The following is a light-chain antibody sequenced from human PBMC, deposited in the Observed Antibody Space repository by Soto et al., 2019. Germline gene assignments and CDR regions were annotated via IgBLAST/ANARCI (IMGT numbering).Light chain of an antibody. CDR2: DAS. Sequence: EFVLTQSPGTLSLSPGERANLSCRASQTVSNNYLAWYQQKPGQAPRLLISDASNRATGIPDRFSGSGSGTDFTLTISRLEPEDFAVYFCQQYGSSPRTFGQGTKVDI. V-gene: IGKV3-20*01. CDR3: QQYGSSPRT. CDR1: QTVSNNY. J-gene: IGKJ1*01.